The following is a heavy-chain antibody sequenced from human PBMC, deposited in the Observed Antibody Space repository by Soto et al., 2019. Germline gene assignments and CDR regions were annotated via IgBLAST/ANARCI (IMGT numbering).Heavy chain of an antibody. J-gene: IGHJ4*02. CDR2: ISEDGGNK. V-gene: IGHV3-30-3*01. D-gene: IGHD6-19*01. Sequence: QVHLVESGGGVVQAGRSLRLSCTASGLTLNSFAIHWVRQAPGKGLEWVSVISEDGGNKYFAESVRGRFLISRDNSKNTVYLQMNSLRLEYTAVYFCARRLTRTVSALGYWGQGTLVSVSS. CDR1: GLTLNSFA. CDR3: ARRLTRTVSALGY.